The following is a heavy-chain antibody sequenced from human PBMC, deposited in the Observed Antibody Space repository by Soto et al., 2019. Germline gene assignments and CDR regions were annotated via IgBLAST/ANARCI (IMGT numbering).Heavy chain of an antibody. V-gene: IGHV4-39*01. Sequence: QLQLQESGPGLVKPSETLSLTCTVSGGSISSSNYYWGWIRQPPGKGLEWIGNIYYSGSTYYNSSLQSRVTISVDTSKNQFSLKLSSVTAADTAVYYCARVVGYCSGGSCYSSSHFDYWGQGNLVTVSS. J-gene: IGHJ4*02. CDR2: IYYSGST. CDR3: ARVVGYCSGGSCYSSSHFDY. D-gene: IGHD2-15*01. CDR1: GGSISSSNYY.